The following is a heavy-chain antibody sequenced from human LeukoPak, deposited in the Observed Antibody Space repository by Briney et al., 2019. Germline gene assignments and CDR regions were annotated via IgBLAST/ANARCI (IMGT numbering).Heavy chain of an antibody. Sequence: GGSLRLSCAASGFTFSSYAMSWVRQAPGKGLEWVSAISGSGCNTYYADSVKGRFTISRDISKNTLYLQMNSLRAEDTAVYYCAKATPSSYSYCYGMDVWGQGTTFTVSS. CDR3: AKATPSSYSYCYGMDV. CDR2: ISGSGCNT. CDR1: GFTFSSYA. J-gene: IGHJ6*02. D-gene: IGHD2-15*01. V-gene: IGHV3-23*01.